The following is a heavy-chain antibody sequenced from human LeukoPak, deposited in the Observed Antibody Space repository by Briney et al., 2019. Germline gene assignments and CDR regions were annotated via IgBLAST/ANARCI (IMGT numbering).Heavy chain of an antibody. CDR1: GYTFTGYY. CDR2: INPNSGGT. V-gene: IGHV1-2*02. CDR3: ARSAIAVAGSWFDP. D-gene: IGHD6-19*01. J-gene: IGHJ5*02. Sequence: GASVKVSCKASGYTFTGYYMHWVRQAPGQGLEWMGWINPNSGGTNYAQKFQGRATMTRDTSISTAYMELSRLRSDDTAVYYCARSAIAVAGSWFDPWGQGTLVTVSS.